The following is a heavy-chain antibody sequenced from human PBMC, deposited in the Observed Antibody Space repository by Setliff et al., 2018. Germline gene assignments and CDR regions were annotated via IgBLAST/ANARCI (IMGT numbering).Heavy chain of an antibody. J-gene: IGHJ4*02. CDR3: AAGIKLGIFDS. Sequence: KTSETLSLTCTFSGGSTGVSEYYWGWVRQSPGKGLEWIGSAYAGGGTYYNPSLQSRITISVDTSQNHFSLSLASMTAADTAVYHCAAGIKLGIFDSWGQGVRVTVSS. D-gene: IGHD3-16*01. CDR1: GGSTGVSEYY. CDR2: AYAGGGT. V-gene: IGHV4-39*07.